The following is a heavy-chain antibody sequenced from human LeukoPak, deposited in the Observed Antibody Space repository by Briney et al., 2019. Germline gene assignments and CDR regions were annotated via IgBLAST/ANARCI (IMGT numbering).Heavy chain of an antibody. V-gene: IGHV4-39*01. Sequence: SETLFLTCSVSGGSTTSRSHYWGWIRQPPGKGLEWIGSINYSGTTYYDPSLRSRVTISIDTSKNQFSLKLTSVTATDTAVYYCASQPTTDIGIDYWGQGTLVTVSS. CDR1: GGSTTSRSHY. J-gene: IGHJ4*02. CDR2: INYSGTT. CDR3: ASQPTTDIGIDY. D-gene: IGHD4-11*01.